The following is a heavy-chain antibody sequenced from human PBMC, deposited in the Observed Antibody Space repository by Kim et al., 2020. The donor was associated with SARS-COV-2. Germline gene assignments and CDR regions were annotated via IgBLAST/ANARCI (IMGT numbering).Heavy chain of an antibody. CDR3: ARVGIHGPADFDY. Sequence: GGSLRLSCAASGFTFSSYAMHWVRQAPGKGLEWVAVISYDGSNKYYADSVKGRFTISRDNSKNTLYLQMNSLRAEDTAVYYCARVGIHGPADFDYWGQGTLVTVSS. CDR1: GFTFSSYA. V-gene: IGHV3-30*04. J-gene: IGHJ4*02. D-gene: IGHD1-26*01. CDR2: ISYDGSNK.